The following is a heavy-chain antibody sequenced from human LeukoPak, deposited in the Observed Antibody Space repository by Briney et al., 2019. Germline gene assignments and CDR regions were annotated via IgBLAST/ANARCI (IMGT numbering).Heavy chain of an antibody. CDR1: GGSLSSYY. V-gene: IGHV4-59*01. CDR2: IYYSGST. CDR3: ARDHPATGWFDP. D-gene: IGHD2-15*01. Sequence: SETLSLTCTVSGGSLSSYYWSWIRQPPGKGLEWIGYIYYSGSTNYNPSLKSRVTISVDTSKNQFSLKLSSVTAADTAVYYCARDHPATGWFDPWGQGTLVTVSS. J-gene: IGHJ5*02.